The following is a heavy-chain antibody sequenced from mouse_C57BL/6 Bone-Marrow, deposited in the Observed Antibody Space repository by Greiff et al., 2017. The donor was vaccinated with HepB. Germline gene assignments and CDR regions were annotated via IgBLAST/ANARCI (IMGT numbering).Heavy chain of an antibody. Sequence: VQRVESGPGLVQPSQSLSITCTVSGFSLTSYGVHWVRQSPGKGLEWLGVIWRGGSTDYNAAFMSRLSITKDNSKSQVFFKMNSLQADDTAIYYCAKNYGSHYYAMDYWGQGTSVTVSS. V-gene: IGHV2-5*01. CDR1: GFSLTSYG. CDR2: IWRGGST. CDR3: AKNYGSHYYAMDY. D-gene: IGHD2-2*01. J-gene: IGHJ4*01.